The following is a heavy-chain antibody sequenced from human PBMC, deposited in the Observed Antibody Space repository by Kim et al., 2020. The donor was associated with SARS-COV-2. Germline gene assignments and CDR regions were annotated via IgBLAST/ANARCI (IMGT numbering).Heavy chain of an antibody. J-gene: IGHJ4*02. CDR1: GFAFSSYG. Sequence: GGSLRLSCAASGFAFSSYGIHWVRQAPGKGLEWVAVISYDGSNQNYADSVKGRFTISRDNSKNTLCLQMNSLRAEDTALYYCAKDTYYHDSSGYYIFDYWGQGTLVTVSS. CDR3: AKDTYYHDSSGYYIFDY. D-gene: IGHD3-22*01. V-gene: IGHV3-30*18. CDR2: ISYDGSNQ.